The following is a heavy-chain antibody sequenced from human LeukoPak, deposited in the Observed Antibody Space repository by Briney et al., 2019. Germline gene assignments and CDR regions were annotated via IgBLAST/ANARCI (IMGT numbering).Heavy chain of an antibody. J-gene: IGHJ4*02. CDR2: IYDSGST. CDR3: ARAIWYGPGTTAFDY. V-gene: IGHV4-4*07. CDR1: GGSISSYY. D-gene: IGHD3-10*01. Sequence: PSETLSLTCTVSGGSISSYYWSWIRQPAGRGLEWIGRIYDSGSTNYNTNYNPSLPSRVTMSVDPPKNQFSLQLNYVRAAHTAVYFCARAIWYGPGTTAFDYWGQGTLVTVSP.